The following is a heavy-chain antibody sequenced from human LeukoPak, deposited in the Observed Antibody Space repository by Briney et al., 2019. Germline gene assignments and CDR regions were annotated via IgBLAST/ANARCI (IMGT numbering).Heavy chain of an antibody. V-gene: IGHV3-23*01. J-gene: IGHJ4*02. CDR1: GFTFSSYA. CDR2: ISGSGGST. Sequence: GGSLRLSCAASGFTFSSYAMSWVRQAPGKGLEWVSAISGSGGSTYYADSVKGRFTISRDSSKNTLYLQMNSLRAEDTAVYYCAKGHTVAGRYYFDYWGQGTLVTVSS. CDR3: AKGHTVAGRYYFDY. D-gene: IGHD6-19*01.